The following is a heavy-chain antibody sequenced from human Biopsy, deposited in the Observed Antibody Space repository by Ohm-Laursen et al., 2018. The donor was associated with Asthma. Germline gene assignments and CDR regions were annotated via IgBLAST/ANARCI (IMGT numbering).Heavy chain of an antibody. CDR2: INPNSGGT. V-gene: IGHV1-2*02. CDR3: ARGQKSAGDRWFDP. D-gene: IGHD6-13*01. J-gene: IGHJ5*02. Sequence: ASVKVSCNASGYTFIGCHIHWMRQAPGQGLEWMGGINPNSGGTNYAQKFQGRVTMTRDTSISTAYMEVSRLRSDDTAVYYCARGQKSAGDRWFDPWGQGTLVTVSS. CDR1: GYTFIGCH.